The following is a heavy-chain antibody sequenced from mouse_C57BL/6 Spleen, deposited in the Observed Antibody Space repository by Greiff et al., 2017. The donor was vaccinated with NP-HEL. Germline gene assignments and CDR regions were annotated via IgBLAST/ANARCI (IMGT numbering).Heavy chain of an antibody. Sequence: QVQLQQPGAELVRPGTSVKLSCKASGYTFTSYWMHWVKQRPGQGLEWIGVIDPSDSYTNYNQQFKGKATLTVDTSSSTAYMQLSSLTSEDSAVDYCAYYSNYRFAYWGQGTLVTVSA. CDR2: IDPSDSYT. CDR3: AYYSNYRFAY. V-gene: IGHV1-59*01. J-gene: IGHJ3*01. CDR1: GYTFTSYW. D-gene: IGHD2-5*01.